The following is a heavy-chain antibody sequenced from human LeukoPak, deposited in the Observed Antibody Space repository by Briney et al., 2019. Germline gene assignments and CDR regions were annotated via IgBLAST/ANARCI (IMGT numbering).Heavy chain of an antibody. Sequence: SETLSLTCTVSGYSISSGFYWSWMRQHPGKGLEWIGYIYHSGRTHYNPSLESRVTISVDTSKNQFSLKLSSVTAADTAVYYCARDAHYYYDDGAYYYLDHWGQGTLVTVSS. J-gene: IGHJ4*02. D-gene: IGHD3-22*01. CDR2: IYHSGRT. CDR1: GYSISSGFY. V-gene: IGHV4-31*03. CDR3: ARDAHYYYDDGAYYYLDH.